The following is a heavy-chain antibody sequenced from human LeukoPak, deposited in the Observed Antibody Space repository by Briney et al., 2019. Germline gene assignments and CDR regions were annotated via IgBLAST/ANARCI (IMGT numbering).Heavy chain of an antibody. Sequence: SETLSLTCTVSGGSISSSSYYWGWIRQPPGKGLEWIGSIYYSGSTYYNPSLKSRVAISVDTSKNQFSLKLTSVTAADTAVYYCARSYGSGSYSFDYWSQGTLVTVSS. CDR1: GGSISSSSYY. D-gene: IGHD3-10*01. CDR3: ARSYGSGSYSFDY. CDR2: IYYSGST. J-gene: IGHJ4*02. V-gene: IGHV4-39*07.